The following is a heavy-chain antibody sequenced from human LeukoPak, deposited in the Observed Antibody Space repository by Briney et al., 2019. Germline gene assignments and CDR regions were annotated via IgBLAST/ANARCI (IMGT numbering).Heavy chain of an antibody. CDR2: LYHSRST. D-gene: IGHD1-26*01. CDR1: GYSISSGYY. V-gene: IGHV4-38-2*02. CDR3: ARELHSGIYYFDY. J-gene: IGHJ4*02. Sequence: SETLSLTGTGSGYSISSGYYWGWIRQPPVKWLEWIGRLYHSRSTYYNPSLKSRVTTSVDTSKNRFSLKLTSVTAADTAVYYCARELHSGIYYFDYWGQGTLVTVSS.